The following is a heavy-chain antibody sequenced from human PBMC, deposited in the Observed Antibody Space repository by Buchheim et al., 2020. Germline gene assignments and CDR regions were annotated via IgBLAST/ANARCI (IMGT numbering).Heavy chain of an antibody. CDR2: ISGSGGST. J-gene: IGHJ4*02. CDR1: GFTFSSYA. Sequence: EVQLLESGGGLVQPGGSLRLSCAASGFTFSSYAMNWVRQAPGKGLEWGSTISGSGGSTYSADSIKGRFSISRENSNNTLYLQMNSLRAEDTAVYYCARDSSGWHDWGQGTL. D-gene: IGHD6-19*01. V-gene: IGHV3-23*01. CDR3: ARDSSGWHD.